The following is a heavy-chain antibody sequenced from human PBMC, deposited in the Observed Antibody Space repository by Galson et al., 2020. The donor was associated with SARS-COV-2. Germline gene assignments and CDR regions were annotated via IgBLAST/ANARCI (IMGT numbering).Heavy chain of an antibody. CDR1: GFTFNNYR. Sequence: AGSLRLSCTASGFTFNNYRMNWVRQAPGKGLEWVSTISSGSTYIYSADSMKDRFTISRDNAKNSLYLQMNSLRAEDTAVYYCARDGCSSSSVEGCYAFDIWGQGTMVTVSS. J-gene: IGHJ3*02. CDR3: ARDGCSSSSVEGCYAFDI. D-gene: IGHD6-13*01. V-gene: IGHV3-21*01. CDR2: ISSGSTYI.